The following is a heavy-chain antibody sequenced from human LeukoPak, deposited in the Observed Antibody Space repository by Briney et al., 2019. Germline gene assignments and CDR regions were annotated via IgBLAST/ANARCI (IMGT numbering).Heavy chain of an antibody. V-gene: IGHV3-23*01. Sequence: PGGSLRLSCAASGFTFSSYAMSWVRQAPGKGLEWVSAISGSGGSTYYADSVKGRFTTSRDNSKNTLYLQMNSLRAEDTAVYYCAKEYSSGWFYYYYGMDVWGKGTTVTVSS. CDR1: GFTFSSYA. CDR2: ISGSGGST. D-gene: IGHD6-19*01. J-gene: IGHJ6*04. CDR3: AKEYSSGWFYYYYGMDV.